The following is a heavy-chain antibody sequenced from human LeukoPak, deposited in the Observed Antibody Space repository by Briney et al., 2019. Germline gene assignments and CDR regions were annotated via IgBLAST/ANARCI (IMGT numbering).Heavy chain of an antibody. CDR2: IYYSGST. J-gene: IGHJ6*03. V-gene: IGHV4-59*08. CDR1: GGSISSYY. Sequence: SETLSLTRIVSGGSISSYYWSWIRQPPGKGLEWIGYIYYSGSTNYNPSLKSRVTISVDTSKNQFSLELSSVTAADTAVYYCARSPKGYSYGYYYYYMDVWGKGTTVTVSS. CDR3: ARSPKGYSYGYYYYYMDV. D-gene: IGHD5-18*01.